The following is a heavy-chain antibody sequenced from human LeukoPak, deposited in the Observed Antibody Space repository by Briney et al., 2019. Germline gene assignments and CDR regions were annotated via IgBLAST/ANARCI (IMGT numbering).Heavy chain of an antibody. CDR1: GFTFSSFA. D-gene: IGHD1-7*01. CDR3: AKASGTTLTYGDY. CDR2: NSASGGST. Sequence: GGSLRLSCAASGFTFSSFAMNWVRQAPRKGLEWVSSNSASGGSTYYADSVKGRFTISRDNSRNTLYLQMNSLRAEDTALYYCAKASGTTLTYGDYWGQGTLVAVSS. J-gene: IGHJ4*02. V-gene: IGHV3-23*01.